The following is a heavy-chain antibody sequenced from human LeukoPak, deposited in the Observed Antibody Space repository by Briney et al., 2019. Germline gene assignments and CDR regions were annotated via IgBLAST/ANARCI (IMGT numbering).Heavy chain of an antibody. V-gene: IGHV3-43*02. CDR1: GFTFDDYA. CDR2: ISGDGGST. J-gene: IGHJ4*02. Sequence: GGSLRLSCAASGFTFDDYAMHWVRQAPGKGLEWVSLISGDGGSTYYADSVKGRFTISRDNGKNSLYLQMNSLRAEDTAIYYCASRRDYWGQGTLVTVSS. CDR3: ASRRDY.